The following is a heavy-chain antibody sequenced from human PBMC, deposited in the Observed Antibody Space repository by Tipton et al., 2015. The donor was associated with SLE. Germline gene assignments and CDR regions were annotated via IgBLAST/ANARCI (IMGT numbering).Heavy chain of an antibody. Sequence: TLSLTCTVSGGSISSGGYYWSWIRQPPGKGLEWIGEINHSGSTNYNPSLKSRVTISVDTSKNQFSLKLSSVTAADTAVYYCARRAFWSGSGVWGQGTTVTVSS. V-gene: IGHV4-39*07. CDR3: ARRAFWSGSGV. J-gene: IGHJ6*02. D-gene: IGHD3-3*01. CDR1: GGSISSGGYY. CDR2: INHSGST.